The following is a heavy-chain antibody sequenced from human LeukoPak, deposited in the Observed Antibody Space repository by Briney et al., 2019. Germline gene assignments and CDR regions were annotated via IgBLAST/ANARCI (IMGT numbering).Heavy chain of an antibody. CDR1: GFTFNNYA. D-gene: IGHD6-19*01. V-gene: IGHV3-23*01. CDR2: ISESGDKT. Sequence: GGPLRLSCAASGFTFNNYAMNWVRQAPGKGLEWVSSISESGDKTDYADPVKGRFTISRDNSRNTLYLQMNSLRAEDTALYYCAKQWVDCWGQGTLVTVSS. CDR3: AKQWVDC. J-gene: IGHJ4*02.